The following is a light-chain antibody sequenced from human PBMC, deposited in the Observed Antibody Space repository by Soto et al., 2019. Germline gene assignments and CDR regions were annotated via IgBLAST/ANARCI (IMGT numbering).Light chain of an antibody. J-gene: IGKJ4*01. CDR3: QQTYTTPLT. CDR2: AAS. V-gene: IGKV1-39*01. CDR1: QIITRF. Sequence: DIQMTQSPSSLSASVGDRVTITCRASQIITRFLNWYQQKPGKAPKLLIFAASTLHTGVPSRFSGSGSGTDFTLTISSLQPEDFTTYYCQQTYTTPLTFGGGTKVDTK.